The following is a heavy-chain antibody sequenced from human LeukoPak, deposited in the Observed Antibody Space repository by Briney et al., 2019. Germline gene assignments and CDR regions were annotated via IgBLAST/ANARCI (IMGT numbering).Heavy chain of an antibody. V-gene: IGHV4-34*01. Sequence: SETLSLTCAVYGGSFSGYYRSWIRQPPGKGLEWIGEINHSGSTNYNPSLKSRVTISVDTSKNQFSLKLSSVTAADTAVYYCARGPYCSSTSCYGHYYYYYGMDVWGQGTTVTVSS. CDR3: ARGPYCSSTSCYGHYYYYYGMDV. CDR1: GGSFSGYY. CDR2: INHSGST. D-gene: IGHD2-2*01. J-gene: IGHJ6*02.